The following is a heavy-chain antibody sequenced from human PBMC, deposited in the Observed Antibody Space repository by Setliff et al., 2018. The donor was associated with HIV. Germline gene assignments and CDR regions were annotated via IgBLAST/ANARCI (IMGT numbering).Heavy chain of an antibody. CDR3: AKDIYDSSGYYYGY. Sequence: GGSLRLSCAASGFTFSSYWMHWVRQAPGKGLVWVSRINSDGSSTSYADSVKGRFTISRDNSKNTLYLQMNSLRAEDTAVYYCAKDIYDSSGYYYGYWGQGTLVTVSS. J-gene: IGHJ4*02. V-gene: IGHV3-74*01. CDR2: INSDGSST. D-gene: IGHD3-22*01. CDR1: GFTFSSYW.